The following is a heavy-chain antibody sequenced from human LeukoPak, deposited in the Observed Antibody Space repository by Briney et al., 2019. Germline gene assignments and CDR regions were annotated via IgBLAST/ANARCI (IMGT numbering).Heavy chain of an antibody. CDR1: GYTFTSYA. J-gene: IGHJ4*02. Sequence: ASVKVSCKASGYTFTSYAMHWVRQAPGQRLEWMGWINAGNGNTKYSQKFQGRVTITRDTSASTAYMELSSLRSEDTAVYYCARDRMPMGLYYFDYWGQGTLVTVSS. D-gene: IGHD3-10*01. V-gene: IGHV1-3*01. CDR2: INAGNGNT. CDR3: ARDRMPMGLYYFDY.